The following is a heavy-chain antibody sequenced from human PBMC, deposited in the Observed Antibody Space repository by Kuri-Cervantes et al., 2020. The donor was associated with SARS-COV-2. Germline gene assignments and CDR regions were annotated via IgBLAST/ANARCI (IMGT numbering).Heavy chain of an antibody. J-gene: IGHJ3*02. D-gene: IGHD6-6*01. Sequence: GGSLRLSCTASGFTFSSYSMNWVRQAPGKGLEWVSSISSSSSYIYYADSVKGRFTISRDNAKNSVYLQMNSLRAEDTAVYYCARLSNTIEYSSSSELYAFDIWGQGTMVTVSS. CDR3: ARLSNTIEYSSSSELYAFDI. CDR2: ISSSSSYI. CDR1: GFTFSSYS. V-gene: IGHV3-21*01.